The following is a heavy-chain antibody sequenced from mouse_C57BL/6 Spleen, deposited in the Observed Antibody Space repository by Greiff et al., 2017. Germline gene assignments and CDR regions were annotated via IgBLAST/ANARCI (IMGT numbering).Heavy chain of an antibody. CDR3: ANYSVSLDCYAMDY. CDR1: GYTFTDYN. V-gene: IGHV1-22*01. Sequence: VQLQQSGPELVKPGASVKMSCKASGYTFTDYNMHWVKQSHGKSLEWIGYINPNNGGTSYNQKFKGKATLTVNKSSSTAYMELRSLTSEDSAVYYCANYSVSLDCYAMDYWGQGTSVTVSS. CDR2: INPNNGGT. J-gene: IGHJ4*01. D-gene: IGHD1-1*01.